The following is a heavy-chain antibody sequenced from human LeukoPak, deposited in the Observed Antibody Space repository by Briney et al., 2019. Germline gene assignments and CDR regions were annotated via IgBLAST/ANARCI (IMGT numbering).Heavy chain of an antibody. CDR1: GYTFTRYY. J-gene: IGHJ4*02. V-gene: IGHV1-2*02. D-gene: IGHD2-15*01. CDR2: INSNNGVS. Sequence: ASVKVSCKASGYTFTRYYIHWVRLAPGQGLAWMGRINSNNGVSNYAQRFQGRVTMTRDTSISTAYMELSGLTSDDTAVYYCARRFCTGGSCYPDYWGQGTLVTVSS. CDR3: ARRFCTGGSCYPDY.